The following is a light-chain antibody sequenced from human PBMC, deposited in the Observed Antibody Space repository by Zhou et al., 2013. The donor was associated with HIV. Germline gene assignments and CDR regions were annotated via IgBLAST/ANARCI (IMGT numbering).Light chain of an antibody. Sequence: EIVLTQSPGTLSLSPGERATLSCRASQSVSSSYLGWYQQKPGQAPRLLIYGASTRATGGPARFSGSGSGTKFTLTVSSMQSEDFAVYYCQQYSDWPVTFGGGTKVEI. CDR1: QSVSSSY. CDR3: QQYSDWPVT. V-gene: IGKV3-15*01. CDR2: GAS. J-gene: IGKJ4*01.